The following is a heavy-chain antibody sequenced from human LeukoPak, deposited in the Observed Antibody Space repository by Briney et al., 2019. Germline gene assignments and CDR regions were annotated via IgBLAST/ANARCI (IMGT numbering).Heavy chain of an antibody. CDR1: GFTFSIYA. D-gene: IGHD3-22*01. CDR2: ITSRDGTT. Sequence: PGGSLRLSCEASGFTFSIYAMSWVRQTPGKGLQWVSSITSRDGTTYYADSVKGRFTISRDNSENTLYLRMSSLRAEDTAIYYCARDRPNYYGSGGHYYRRDGDHWGQGTLATVSS. J-gene: IGHJ5*02. CDR3: ARDRPNYYGSGGHYYRRDGDH. V-gene: IGHV3-23*01.